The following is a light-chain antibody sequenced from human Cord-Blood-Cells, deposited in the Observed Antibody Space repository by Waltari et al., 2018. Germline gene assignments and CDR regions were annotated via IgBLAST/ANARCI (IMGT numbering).Light chain of an antibody. J-gene: IGLJ2*01. CDR2: EVS. V-gene: IGLV2-14*01. Sequence: QSALTQPASVSGSPGPSITISCTGTSSAVGGYNFVSWYQQHPGKAPKLMIYEVSNRPSGVSNRFSGSKSGNTASLTISGLQAEDEADYYCSSYTSSSTYVVFGGGTKLTVL. CDR3: SSYTSSSTYVV. CDR1: SSAVGGYNF.